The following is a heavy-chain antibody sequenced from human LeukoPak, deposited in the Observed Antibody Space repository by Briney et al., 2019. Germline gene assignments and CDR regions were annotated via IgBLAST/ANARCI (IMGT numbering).Heavy chain of an antibody. D-gene: IGHD2-2*01. Sequence: SVKVSCKASGGTFSSYAISWVRQAPGQGLEWMGGIIPIFGTANYAQKFQGRVTITADESTSTAYMELSSLRSEDTAVYYCARGDYCSSTSCYNWFDPWGQGTLVTVSS. J-gene: IGHJ5*02. CDR1: GGTFSSYA. CDR2: IIPIFGTA. CDR3: ARGDYCSSTSCYNWFDP. V-gene: IGHV1-69*01.